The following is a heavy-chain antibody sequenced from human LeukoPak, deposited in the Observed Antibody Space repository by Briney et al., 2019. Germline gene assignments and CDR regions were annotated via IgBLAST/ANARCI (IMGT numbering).Heavy chain of an antibody. CDR1: GYTFRQYS. CDR3: ARDYILPLETDNGDGFAI. CDR2: VSPSHTTR. D-gene: IGHD3-3*02. Sequence: ASVIVSCKASGYTFRQYSISWVRQAPGKGLEWMGWVSPSHTTRVYAQQFQGRVTMTADTNTNTVSMELRSLRSDDTAVYFCARDYILPLETDNGDGFAIWGQGTVVSVSS. V-gene: IGHV1-18*01. J-gene: IGHJ3*02.